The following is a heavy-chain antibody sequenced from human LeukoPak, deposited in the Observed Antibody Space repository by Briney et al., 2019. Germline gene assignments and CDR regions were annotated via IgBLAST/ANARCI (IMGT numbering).Heavy chain of an antibody. V-gene: IGHV1-2*02. Sequence: ASVKVSCKASGYTFTGYYMHWVRQAPGQGLEWMGWINPNSGGTSYAQKFQGRVTMTRDTSISTAYMELNRLRSDDTAVYYCASGNYYDSSGYYYSDYWGQGTLVTVSS. D-gene: IGHD3-22*01. CDR1: GYTFTGYY. J-gene: IGHJ4*02. CDR3: ASGNYYDSSGYYYSDY. CDR2: INPNSGGT.